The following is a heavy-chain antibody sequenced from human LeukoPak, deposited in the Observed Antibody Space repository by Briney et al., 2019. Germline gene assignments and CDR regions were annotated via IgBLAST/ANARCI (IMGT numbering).Heavy chain of an antibody. D-gene: IGHD1-26*01. J-gene: IGHJ3*02. V-gene: IGHV5-51*01. CDR1: GYSFTSYW. CDR2: IYPGDSDT. CDR3: ARTEWELLTDAFDI. Sequence: GESLQISCKGSGYSFTSYWIGWVRQLPGKGLEWMGIIYPGDSDTRYSPSFQGQVTISADKSISTAYLQWSSLKASDTAMYYCARTEWELLTDAFDIWGQGTMVTVSS.